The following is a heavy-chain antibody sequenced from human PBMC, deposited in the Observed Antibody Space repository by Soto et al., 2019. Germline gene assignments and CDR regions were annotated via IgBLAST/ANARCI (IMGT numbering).Heavy chain of an antibody. V-gene: IGHV4-31*02. CDR1: GGSSVSGGYY. J-gene: IGHJ1*01. Sequence: SVTLSLTWTVAGGSSVSGGYYWSWIRQNPGKGLEWIGYIYYSGSTYYNPSLKCRFTISVDPFKTLFSFKLSPVTAADPAVFFCSRIDVEIPPHRKGSAPRGQGT. CDR3: SRIDVEIPPHRKGSAP. D-gene: IGHD2-21*01. CDR2: IYYSGST.